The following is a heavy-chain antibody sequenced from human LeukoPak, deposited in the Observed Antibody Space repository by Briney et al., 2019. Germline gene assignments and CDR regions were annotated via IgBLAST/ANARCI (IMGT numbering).Heavy chain of an antibody. J-gene: IGHJ4*02. CDR1: GFTFSSYA. V-gene: IGHV3-23*01. CDR2: ISGSGGST. D-gene: IGHD3-22*01. Sequence: GSLRLSCAASGFTFSSYAMSWVRQAPGKGLEWVSAISGSGGSTYYADSVKGRFTISRDNSKNTLHLQMNSLRAEDTAVYYCAKDRTPYYYDSSGFGYWGQGTLVTVSS. CDR3: AKDRTPYYYDSSGFGY.